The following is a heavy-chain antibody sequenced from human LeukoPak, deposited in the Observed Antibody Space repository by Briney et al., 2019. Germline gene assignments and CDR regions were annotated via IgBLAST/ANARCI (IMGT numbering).Heavy chain of an antibody. CDR2: IYYSGST. J-gene: IGHJ4*02. CDR1: GGSIRSGDYY. V-gene: IGHV4-39*07. D-gene: IGHD3-10*01. Sequence: MTSETLSLTCTVSGGSIRSGDYYWGWIRQPPGKGLEWIGSIYYSGSTYYNPSLKSRVTISVDTSKNQFSLKLSSVTAADTAVYYCARVMVRGVITFDYWGQGTLVTVSS. CDR3: ARVMVRGVITFDY.